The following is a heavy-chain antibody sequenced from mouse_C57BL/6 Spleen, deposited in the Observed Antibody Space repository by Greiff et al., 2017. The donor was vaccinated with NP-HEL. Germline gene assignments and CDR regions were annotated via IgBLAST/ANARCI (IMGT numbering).Heavy chain of an antibody. D-gene: IGHD2-3*01. CDR1: GYTFTSYW. CDR2: IYPSDSET. J-gene: IGHJ3*01. Sequence: QVQLQQSGAELVRPGSSVKLSCKASGYTFTSYWMDWVKQRPGQGLEWIGNIYPSDSETHYNQKFKDKATLTVDKSSSTAYMQLSSLTSEDSAVYYCAREEGLLGWFAYWGQGTLVTVSA. V-gene: IGHV1-61*01. CDR3: AREEGLLGWFAY.